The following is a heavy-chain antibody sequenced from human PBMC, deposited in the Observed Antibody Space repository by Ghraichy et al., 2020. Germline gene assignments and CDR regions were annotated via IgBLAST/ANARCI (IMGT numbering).Heavy chain of an antibody. CDR1: GDSVSGNSAA. Sequence: SQTLSRTCAISGDSVSGNSAAWNWIRQSPSRGLEWLGRTYYRSKWYNQYAVSLKSRITISADTSTNHVSLQLNSVTPEDAAVYFCARWVHDAGYFDSWGQGTLVTVSS. D-gene: IGHD1-1*01. CDR3: ARWVHDAGYFDS. CDR2: TYYRSKWYN. J-gene: IGHJ4*02. V-gene: IGHV6-1*01.